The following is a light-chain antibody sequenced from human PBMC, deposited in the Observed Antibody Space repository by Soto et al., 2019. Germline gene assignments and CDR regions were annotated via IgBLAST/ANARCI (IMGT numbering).Light chain of an antibody. CDR3: EEYVAFSGK. V-gene: IGKV1-5*01. CDR2: DAS. CDR1: QSESGW. J-gene: IGKJ1*01. Sequence: DIQMTQSPSTLSASVGFTVTVTCGTCQSESGWLAWYQQKPGEATKLLIYDASALTRGVPSRFSGSGSETKFTLTVARVVSYYFASYYCEEYVAFSGKFGPVTMLDIK.